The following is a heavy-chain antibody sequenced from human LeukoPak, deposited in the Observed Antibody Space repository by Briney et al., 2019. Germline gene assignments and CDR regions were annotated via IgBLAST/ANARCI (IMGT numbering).Heavy chain of an antibody. V-gene: IGHV1-18*01. CDR2: ISAYNGKT. Sequence: GASVKVSCKASGYTFTSYGISWVRQAPGQGLEWMGWISAYNGKTSYAQKLQGRVTMTTDTSTSTAYMELRSLRSDDTAVYYCARDYRKSNYYDSSGYLTDAFDIWGQGTMVTVSS. J-gene: IGHJ3*02. CDR1: GYTFTSYG. CDR3: ARDYRKSNYYDSSGYLTDAFDI. D-gene: IGHD3-22*01.